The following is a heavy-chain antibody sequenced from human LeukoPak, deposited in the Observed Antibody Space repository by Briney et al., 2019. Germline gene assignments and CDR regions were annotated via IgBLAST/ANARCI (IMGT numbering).Heavy chain of an antibody. J-gene: IGHJ5*02. CDR3: ARSSRWFDP. CDR1: GGSISSYY. CDR2: IYYSGST. V-gene: IGHV4-59*08. Sequence: SETLSLTCTVSGGSISSYYWSWIRQPPGKGLEWIGYIYYSGSTNYNPSLKSRVTISVDTSKNQFSLKLSSVTAADTAVYYCARSSRWFDPWGQGTLVTVSS.